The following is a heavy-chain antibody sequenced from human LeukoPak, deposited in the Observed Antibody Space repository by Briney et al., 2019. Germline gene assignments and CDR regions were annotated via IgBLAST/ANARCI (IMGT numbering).Heavy chain of an antibody. D-gene: IGHD3-10*01. Sequence: GASVKVSCKASGYTFTGSYMHWVRQAPGQGLEWMGWINPNSGGTNYAQKFQGRVAMTRDTSITTAYMELRRLTSDDTAVYYCTRDTYYSESGSYIRRPQTGHNWFDPWGQGTLVTVSS. V-gene: IGHV1-2*02. CDR2: INPNSGGT. CDR3: TRDTYYSESGSYIRRPQTGHNWFDP. CDR1: GYTFTGSY. J-gene: IGHJ5*02.